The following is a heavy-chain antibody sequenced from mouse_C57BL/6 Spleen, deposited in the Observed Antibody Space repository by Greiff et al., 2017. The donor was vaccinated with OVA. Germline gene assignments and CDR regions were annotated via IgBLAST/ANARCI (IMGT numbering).Heavy chain of an antibody. CDR2: IDPSDSYT. V-gene: IGHV1-50*01. CDR1: GYTFTSYW. D-gene: IGHD2-2*01. CDR3: ARNGYGYSFAY. J-gene: IGHJ3*01. Sequence: QVQLQQPGAELVKPGASVKLSCKASGYTFTSYWMQRVKQRPGQGLEWIGEIDPSDSYTNYNQKFKGKATLTVDTSSSTAYMQLSSLTSEDSAVYYCARNGYGYSFAYWGQGTLVTVSA.